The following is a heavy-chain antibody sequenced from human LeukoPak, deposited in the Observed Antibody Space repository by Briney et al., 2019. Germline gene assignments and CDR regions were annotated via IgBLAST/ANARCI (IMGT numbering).Heavy chain of an antibody. CDR1: GGSISSSSYY. Sequence: SETLSLTCTVSGGSISSSSYYWGWIRQPPGKGLEWIGSIYYSGSTYYNPSLKSRVTISVDTSKNQFSLKLSSVTAADTAVYYCARERNDYYYYYMDVWGKGTTVTVSS. CDR2: IYYSGST. V-gene: IGHV4-39*07. CDR3: ARERNDYYYYYMDV. J-gene: IGHJ6*03.